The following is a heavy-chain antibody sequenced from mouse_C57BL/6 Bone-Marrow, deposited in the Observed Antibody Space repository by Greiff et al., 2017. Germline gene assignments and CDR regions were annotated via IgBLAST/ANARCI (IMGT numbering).Heavy chain of an antibody. J-gene: IGHJ3*01. D-gene: IGHD4-1*01. CDR1: GYSFTGYY. Sequence: EVQLQESGPELVKPGASVKISCKASGYSFTGYYMHWVKQSSEKSLEWIGEINPSTGGTSYNQKFKGKATLTVDKSSSTAYMQLKSLTSEDSAVYYCARITNWGWFAYWGQGTLVTVSA. V-gene: IGHV1-43*01. CDR3: ARITNWGWFAY. CDR2: INPSTGGT.